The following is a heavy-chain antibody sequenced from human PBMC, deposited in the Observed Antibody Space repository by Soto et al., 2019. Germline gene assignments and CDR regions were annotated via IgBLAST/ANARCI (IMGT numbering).Heavy chain of an antibody. D-gene: IGHD5-18*01. CDR1: GGSVSSGDYY. J-gene: IGHJ5*02. CDR3: ARIPVDTSMIYWLDP. Sequence: LSLTCTVSGGSVSSGDYYWSWIRQPPGKGLEWIGYIYYSGNTNYNPSLKSRVIISVDTSKNLFSLKLTSVTAADTAVYYCARIPVDTSMIYWLDPWGQGPLVTVSS. CDR2: IYYSGNT. V-gene: IGHV4-61*08.